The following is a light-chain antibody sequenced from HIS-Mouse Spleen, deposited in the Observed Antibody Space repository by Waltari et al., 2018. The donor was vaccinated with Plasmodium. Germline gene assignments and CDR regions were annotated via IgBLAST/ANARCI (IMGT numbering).Light chain of an antibody. CDR1: ALPKKY. J-gene: IGLJ3*02. V-gene: IGLV3-10*01. CDR2: EDS. CDR3: YSTDSSGNHRV. Sequence: SYELTQPPSVSVSPGQTARITRSGDALPKKYAYWYQQKSGQAPGLVIDEDSKRPSGIPERFSGSSSGTMATLTISGAQVEDEADYYCYSTDSSGNHRVFGGGTKLTVL.